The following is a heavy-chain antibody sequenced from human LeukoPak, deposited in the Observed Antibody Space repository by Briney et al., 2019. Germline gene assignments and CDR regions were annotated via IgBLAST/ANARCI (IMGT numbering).Heavy chain of an antibody. CDR2: ISYDGSNK. V-gene: IGHV3-30*04. Sequence: GGSLRLSCAASGFTFSSYAMHWVRQAPGKGLEWVAVISYDGSNKYYADSAKGRFTISRDNSKNTLYLQMNSLRAEDTAVYYCATTYSYGYYDAFDIWGQGTMVTVSS. J-gene: IGHJ3*02. CDR1: GFTFSSYA. CDR3: ATTYSYGYYDAFDI. D-gene: IGHD5-18*01.